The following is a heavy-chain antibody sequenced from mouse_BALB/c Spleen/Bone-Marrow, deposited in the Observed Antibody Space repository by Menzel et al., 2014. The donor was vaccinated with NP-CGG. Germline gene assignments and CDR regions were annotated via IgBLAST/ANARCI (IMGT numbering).Heavy chain of an antibody. Sequence: LQQPGSELVRPGASVKLSCKASGYTFTSYWMHWVKQRHGQGLEWIGNIYPGSGSTNYDEKFKNKATLTADTSSSTAYMQLSSLTSEDSAVYYCTRSPITTVVAETMDYWGQGTSVTVSS. J-gene: IGHJ4*01. D-gene: IGHD1-1*01. CDR3: TRSPITTVVAETMDY. CDR2: IYPGSGST. CDR1: GYTFTSYW. V-gene: IGHV1S22*01.